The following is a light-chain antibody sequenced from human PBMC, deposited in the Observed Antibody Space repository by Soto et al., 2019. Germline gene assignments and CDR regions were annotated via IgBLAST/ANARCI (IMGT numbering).Light chain of an antibody. CDR1: SSDVGGYNY. V-gene: IGLV2-8*01. Sequence: QSVLTQPPSASGSPGQSVTISCTGTSSDVGGYNYVSWYQHHPGQAPKLLIYEVYKRPSGVPDRFSVSKSGNTASLTVSGLQAEDEAGYYCNSYAGSNIVFGTGTKLIVL. J-gene: IGLJ6*01. CDR3: NSYAGSNIV. CDR2: EVY.